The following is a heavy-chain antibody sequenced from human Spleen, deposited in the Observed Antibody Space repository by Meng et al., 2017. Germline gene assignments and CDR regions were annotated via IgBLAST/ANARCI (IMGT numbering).Heavy chain of an antibody. V-gene: IGHV3-15*01. CDR1: GFTFSSYW. Sequence: GESLKISCAASGFTFSSYWMSWVRQVPGKGLEWVGRVRSNPDGGTTDYAPPVKGRFSISRDDSYNTLYLQMNSLKTVDTAVYYCVSEVYDYDDYAPYWYFDLWGRGTLVTVSS. CDR3: VSEVYDYDDYAPYWYFDL. J-gene: IGHJ2*01. D-gene: IGHD4-17*01. CDR2: VRSNPDGGTT.